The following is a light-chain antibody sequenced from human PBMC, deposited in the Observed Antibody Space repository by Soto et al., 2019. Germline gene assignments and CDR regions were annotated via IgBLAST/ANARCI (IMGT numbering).Light chain of an antibody. Sequence: EIVMTQSTATLSVSPGERATLSCRASQSVSSNLAWYQQKPGQAPRLLIYGASTRATGIPARFSGSGSGTDISLTICRLQSEDFAFYYCQQYNNWPPYTFGQGTKLEIK. J-gene: IGKJ2*01. CDR2: GAS. V-gene: IGKV3-15*01. CDR1: QSVSSN. CDR3: QQYNNWPPYT.